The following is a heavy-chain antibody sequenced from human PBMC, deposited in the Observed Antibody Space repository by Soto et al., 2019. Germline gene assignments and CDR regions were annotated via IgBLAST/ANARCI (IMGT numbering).Heavy chain of an antibody. V-gene: IGHV3-23*01. Sequence: GGSLRLSCAASGFTFSSYAMSWVRQAPGKGLEWVSAISGSGGSTYYADSVKGRFTISRDNSKNTLYLQMNSLRAEDTAVYYCAKVCSSTSCYGAGDYWGQGTLVTVSS. CDR3: AKVCSSTSCYGAGDY. CDR1: GFTFSSYA. J-gene: IGHJ4*02. D-gene: IGHD2-2*01. CDR2: ISGSGGST.